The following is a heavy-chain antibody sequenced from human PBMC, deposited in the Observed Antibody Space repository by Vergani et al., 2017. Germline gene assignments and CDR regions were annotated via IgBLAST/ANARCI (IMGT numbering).Heavy chain of an antibody. J-gene: IGHJ6*03. D-gene: IGHD4-23*01. CDR2: INHSGST. Sequence: QVQLQQWGAGLLKPSETLSLTCAVYGGSFSGYYWSWIRQPPGKGLERIGEINHSGSTNYNPSLKSRVTISVDTSKNQFSLKLSSVTAADTAVYYCARVLRRSYYYYMDVWGKGTTVTVSS. CDR3: ARVLRRSYYYYMDV. V-gene: IGHV4-34*01. CDR1: GGSFSGYY.